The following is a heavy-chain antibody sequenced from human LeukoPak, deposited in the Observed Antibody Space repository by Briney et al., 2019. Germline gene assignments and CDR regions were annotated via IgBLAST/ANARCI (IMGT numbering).Heavy chain of an antibody. CDR1: GFTFISYS. CDR3: ARVGDTAMAIDY. J-gene: IGHJ4*02. D-gene: IGHD5-18*01. Sequence: PGGSLRLSCAASGFTFISYSMNWVRQAPGKGLEWVSSISSSSSYIYYADSVKGRFTISRDNAKSSLYLQMNSLRAEDTAVYYCARVGDTAMAIDYWGQGTLVTVSS. CDR2: ISSSSSYI. V-gene: IGHV3-21*01.